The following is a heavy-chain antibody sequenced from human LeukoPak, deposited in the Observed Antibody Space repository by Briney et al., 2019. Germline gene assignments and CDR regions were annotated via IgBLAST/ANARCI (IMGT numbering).Heavy chain of an antibody. J-gene: IGHJ4*02. CDR2: IYSGGDT. Sequence: GGSLRLSCAASGFTVSSIYMSWLRQAPGKGLEGVSVIYSGGDTCYADSVKGRFTISRDNSKNTLYFQMNSLRAEDTAVYYCARDRFECTSTTCPYYFDYWGQGTLVTVSS. D-gene: IGHD2-2*01. V-gene: IGHV3-53*01. CDR3: ARDRFECTSTTCPYYFDY. CDR1: GFTVSSIY.